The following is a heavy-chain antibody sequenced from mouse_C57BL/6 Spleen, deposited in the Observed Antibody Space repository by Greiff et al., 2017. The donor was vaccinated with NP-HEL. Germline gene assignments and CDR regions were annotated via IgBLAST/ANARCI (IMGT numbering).Heavy chain of an antibody. D-gene: IGHD2-1*01. V-gene: IGHV1-80*01. Sequence: QVTLQESGAELVKPGASVKISCTASGYAFSSYWMNWVKQRPGKGLEWIGQIYPGDGDTNYNGKFKGKATLTADKSSSTAYMQLSSLTSEDTAVFYCCTIYYGNYVAGFAYWGKGTPVTVSA. CDR1: GYAFSSYW. J-gene: IGHJ3*01. CDR2: IYPGDGDT. CDR3: CTIYYGNYVAGFAY.